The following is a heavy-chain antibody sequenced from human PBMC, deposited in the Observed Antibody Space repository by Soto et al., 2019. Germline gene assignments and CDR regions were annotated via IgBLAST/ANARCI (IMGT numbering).Heavy chain of an antibody. CDR1: GYAFTTFV. D-gene: IGHD1-1*01. V-gene: IGHV1-18*01. J-gene: IGHJ4*02. CDR3: ARGRYGDY. CDR2: ISAHNGKT. Sequence: QVHLVQSGAEGKKPGASVKVSCKGSGYAFTTFVITWVRQAPGQGLGGMGWISAHNGKTNYAQKLQGRVTVTRDTSTSTAYMELRSLRSDDTAVYYCARGRYGDYWGQGALVTVSS.